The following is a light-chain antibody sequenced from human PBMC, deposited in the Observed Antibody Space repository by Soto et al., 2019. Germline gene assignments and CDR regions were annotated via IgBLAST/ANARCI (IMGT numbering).Light chain of an antibody. CDR1: QSISIW. CDR3: QQYETFSGT. J-gene: IGKJ1*01. V-gene: IGKV1-5*01. Sequence: DIQMTQSPSALSASVGDRVTITCRASQSISIWVAWYQQKPGKAPNLLIYDASSLKNGVPSRFSGSGSGTKFTLTIASLQPDDFATYYCQQYETFSGTFGPGTKVDIK. CDR2: DAS.